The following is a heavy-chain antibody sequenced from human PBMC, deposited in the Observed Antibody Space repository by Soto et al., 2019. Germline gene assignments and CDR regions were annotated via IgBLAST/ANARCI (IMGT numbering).Heavy chain of an antibody. J-gene: IGHJ1*01. CDR3: ARGRLDSSGYYWRRDEYFQP. CDR1: GGSFSGYY. D-gene: IGHD3-22*01. CDR2: INHSGST. V-gene: IGHV4-34*01. Sequence: QVQLQQWGAGLLKPSETLSLTCAVYGGSFSGYYWSWIRQPPGKGLEWIGAINHSGSTNYNPSLKSRVTRSVDTSKNQFSLKLSSVTAADTAVYYCARGRLDSSGYYWRRDEYFQPWGQGTLVTVSS.